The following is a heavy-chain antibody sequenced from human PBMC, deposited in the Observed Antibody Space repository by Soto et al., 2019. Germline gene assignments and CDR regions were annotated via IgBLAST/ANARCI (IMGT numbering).Heavy chain of an antibody. CDR1: GYTFTSYD. Sequence: GASVKVSCKASGYTFTSYDINWVRQATGQGLEWMVWLNPNSGNTGYAQMFQGRVTMTRNTPISTAYMELSSLRSEDTAVYYCARGYYDFWSGSIGWFDPWGQGTLVTVSS. J-gene: IGHJ5*02. CDR2: LNPNSGNT. V-gene: IGHV1-8*01. CDR3: ARGYYDFWSGSIGWFDP. D-gene: IGHD3-3*01.